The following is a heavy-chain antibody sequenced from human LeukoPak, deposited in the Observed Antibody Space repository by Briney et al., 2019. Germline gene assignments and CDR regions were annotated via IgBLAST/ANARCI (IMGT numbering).Heavy chain of an antibody. CDR1: GFTFSSYS. J-gene: IGHJ3*02. D-gene: IGHD3-22*01. CDR2: INSNWSYI. Sequence: GGSLRLSCAASGFTFSSYSMNWVRQAPGKGLEWVSSINSNWSYIYYADSVKGRFAISRDNAKNSLYLQMNSLRAEDAAVYYCARGIRAYYYETSYDAFDIWGQGTMVTVSS. V-gene: IGHV3-21*01. CDR3: ARGIRAYYYETSYDAFDI.